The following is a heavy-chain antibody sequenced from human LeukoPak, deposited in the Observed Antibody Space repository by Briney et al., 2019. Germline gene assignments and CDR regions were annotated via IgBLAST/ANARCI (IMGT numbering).Heavy chain of an antibody. CDR1: GGFXSSPTYY. Sequence: TLSLTCAVSGGFXSSPTYYWXWXRQPPGXXLEXXGXIXYSGSAKYNPSLKSRVTISVDTSKNMFSLNLRSVTAADTAMYYCARTPGYCTHGTCYGSIFAMDVWGQGATVTVSS. CDR2: IXYSGSA. D-gene: IGHD2-8*01. CDR3: ARTPGYCTHGTCYGSIFAMDV. V-gene: IGHV4-61*01. J-gene: IGHJ6*02.